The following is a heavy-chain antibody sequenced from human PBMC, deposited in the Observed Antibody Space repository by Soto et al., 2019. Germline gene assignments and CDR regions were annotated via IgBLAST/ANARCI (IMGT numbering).Heavy chain of an antibody. CDR3: AKDEGGDGSGPFHY. J-gene: IGHJ4*02. V-gene: IGHV3-23*01. D-gene: IGHD3-10*01. Sequence: EVQLLESGGGLGQPGGSLRLSCAASGFTFSSYAMSWVRQAPGKGLEWVSARSGGGTTTYYADSVKGRFTISRDNSKNTLYLQKKSLRDDDTAIYYWAKDEGGDGSGPFHYWGQGTLVTVSS. CDR2: RSGGGTTT. CDR1: GFTFSSYA.